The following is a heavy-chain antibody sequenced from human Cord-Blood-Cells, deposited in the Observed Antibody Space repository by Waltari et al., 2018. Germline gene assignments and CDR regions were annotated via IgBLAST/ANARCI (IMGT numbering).Heavy chain of an antibody. Sequence: QVQLVQSGAEVKKPGSSVKVSCKASGGTFSSYAIRWVRQAPGQGLEWMGGIIPIFGTANYAQKCQGRVTITADKSTSTAYMELSSLRSEDTAVYYCARPELGRGAFDIWGQGTMVTVSS. V-gene: IGHV1-69*06. CDR1: GGTFSSYA. CDR3: ARPELGRGAFDI. CDR2: IIPIFGTA. D-gene: IGHD7-27*01. J-gene: IGHJ3*02.